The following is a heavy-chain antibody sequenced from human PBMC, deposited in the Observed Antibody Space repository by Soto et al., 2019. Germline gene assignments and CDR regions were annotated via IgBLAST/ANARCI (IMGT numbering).Heavy chain of an antibody. CDR1: GGTFSSYA. Sequence: QVQLVQSGAEVKKPGSSVKVSCKASGGTFSSYAISWVRQAPGQGLEWMGGIIPIFGTANYAQKFQGRVTITADESTSTAYMELISLRVEDTAVYYCARGASLEVVVDRSVVMDVGGQGTKVTVSS. V-gene: IGHV1-69*12. CDR2: IIPIFGTA. CDR3: ARGASLEVVVDRSVVMDV. D-gene: IGHD2-15*01. J-gene: IGHJ6*02.